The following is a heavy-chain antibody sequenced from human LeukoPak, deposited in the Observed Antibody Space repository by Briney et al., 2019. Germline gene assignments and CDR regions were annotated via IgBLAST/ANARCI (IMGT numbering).Heavy chain of an antibody. CDR3: ARDGRDCGGDCYSGNYGMDV. CDR2: IYNSGST. V-gene: IGHV4-61*01. Sequence: KPSETLSLTCTVSGGSVSSGSYSWSWIRQPPGKRLEWIGYIYNSGSTNYNPSLKSRVTMSVDTSKNQFSLKLSSVTAADTAVYYCARDGRDCGGDCYSGNYGMDVWGQGTTVTVSS. J-gene: IGHJ6*02. CDR1: GGSVSSGSYS. D-gene: IGHD2-21*02.